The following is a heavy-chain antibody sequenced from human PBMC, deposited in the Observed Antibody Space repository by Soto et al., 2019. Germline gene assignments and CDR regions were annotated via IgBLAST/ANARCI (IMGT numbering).Heavy chain of an antibody. CDR2: ITSSGRTI. J-gene: IGHJ5*02. D-gene: IGHD3-10*01. Sequence: PGGSLRLSCAASGFTFSSYEMNWVRQSPGKGLEWVSYITSSGRTIYYADSVKGRFTISRDNAKNSLYLQMNSLRAEDTAVYYCAREGKGWFDPWGQGTLVTVSS. CDR3: AREGKGWFDP. V-gene: IGHV3-48*03. CDR1: GFTFSSYE.